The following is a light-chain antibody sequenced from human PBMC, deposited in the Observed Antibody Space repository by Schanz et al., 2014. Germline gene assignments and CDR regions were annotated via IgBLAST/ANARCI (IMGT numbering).Light chain of an antibody. Sequence: QSVLTQPPSVSAAPGQKVTISCSGSSSNIENNYVSWYQQFPGTAPKLLIYDNNKRPSGIPDRFSGSKSGTSATLAITGLQAEDEADYYCQSYDSSLSGYVFGTGTKLTVL. CDR3: QSYDSSLSGYV. V-gene: IGLV1-51*01. J-gene: IGLJ1*01. CDR1: SSNIENNY. CDR2: DNN.